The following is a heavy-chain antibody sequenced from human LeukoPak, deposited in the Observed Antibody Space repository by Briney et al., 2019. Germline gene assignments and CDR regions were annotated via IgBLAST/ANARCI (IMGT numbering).Heavy chain of an antibody. J-gene: IGHJ4*02. CDR1: GGSINGYF. Sequence: SETLSLTCTVSGGSINGYFWSWMRQPAGKGLEWIGRILTNGNTDYNPSLNSRVTMSMDTSRNQFSLKLRSVSAADTAVYYCARAARVAPGTGYYFDSWGRGALVTVSS. CDR3: ARAARVAPGTGYYFDS. V-gene: IGHV4-4*07. D-gene: IGHD2-15*01. CDR2: ILTNGNT.